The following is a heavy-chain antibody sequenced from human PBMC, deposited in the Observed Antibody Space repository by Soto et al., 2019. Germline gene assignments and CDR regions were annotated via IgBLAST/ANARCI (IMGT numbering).Heavy chain of an antibody. CDR1: GYTFTSYG. D-gene: IGHD3-22*01. Sequence: ASVKVSCKASGYTFTSYGISWVRQAPGQGLEWMGWISAYNGNTNYAQKLQGRVTMTTDTSTSTAYMELRSLRSDDTAVYYCARSQYYDSSGPLGYWGQGTLVPSPQ. CDR2: ISAYNGNT. V-gene: IGHV1-18*01. J-gene: IGHJ4*02. CDR3: ARSQYYDSSGPLGY.